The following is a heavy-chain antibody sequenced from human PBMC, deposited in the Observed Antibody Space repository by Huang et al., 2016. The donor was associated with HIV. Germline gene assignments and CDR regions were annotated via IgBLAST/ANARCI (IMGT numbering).Heavy chain of an antibody. CDR1: GGSFSGYY. Sequence: QVQLQQWGAGLLRPSETLSLTCAVYGGSFSGYYGTWLRQTPGKGREWIGEINTRESTNYNPSLNGRVTISVDTSRNQFSLTLTSVTAADTAVYYCARGQGGYYYYYMDVWGKGTTVTVSS. CDR3: ARGQGGYYYYYMDV. V-gene: IGHV4-34*01. J-gene: IGHJ6*03. CDR2: INTREST.